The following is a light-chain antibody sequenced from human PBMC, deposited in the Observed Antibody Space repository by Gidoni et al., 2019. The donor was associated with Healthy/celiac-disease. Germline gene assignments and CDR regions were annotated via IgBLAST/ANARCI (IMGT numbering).Light chain of an antibody. J-gene: IGKJ4*01. CDR2: GAS. V-gene: IGKV3-15*01. CDR1: QSVSSN. CDR3: QQYNNWPLT. Sequence: EIVMTQSPATLSVSPGERATLSCRASQSVSSNLAWYQQKHGQAHRLLIYGASTSATGIPSRFSGSVSGTVFTLTISSLHSEDFAVYYFQQYNNWPLTFGGGTKVEIK.